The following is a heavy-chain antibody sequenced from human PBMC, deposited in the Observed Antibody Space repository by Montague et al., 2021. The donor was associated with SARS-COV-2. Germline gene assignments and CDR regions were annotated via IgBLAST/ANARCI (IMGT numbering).Heavy chain of an antibody. CDR1: GDSVSSDNFH. CDR3: ARGVALVDHYFDY. Sequence: SETLSLTCTVSGDSVSSDNFHWSWIRQPPGKGLEWIGYISYSGRTRYSSSLKSRVITSLDTSKNQFSLKLSSVTAADTAVYYCARGVALVDHYFDYWGQGTRVTVSS. D-gene: IGHD5-18*01. J-gene: IGHJ4*02. CDR2: ISYSGRT. V-gene: IGHV4-61*01.